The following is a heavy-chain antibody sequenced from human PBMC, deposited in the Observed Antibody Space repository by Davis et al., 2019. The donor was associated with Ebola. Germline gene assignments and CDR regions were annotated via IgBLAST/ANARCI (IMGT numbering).Heavy chain of an antibody. D-gene: IGHD5-18*01. CDR1: GFTSSRYV. Sequence: LSLTCAVSGFTSSRYVLHLVRQATGPGLEWVAVISYDGSNKYYADSVKGRFTISRDNSKNTLYLQMNSLRAEDTAVYYCAKDIRAYSYGWDYWGQGTLVTVSS. V-gene: IGHV3-30*18. J-gene: IGHJ4*02. CDR3: AKDIRAYSYGWDY. CDR2: ISYDGSNK.